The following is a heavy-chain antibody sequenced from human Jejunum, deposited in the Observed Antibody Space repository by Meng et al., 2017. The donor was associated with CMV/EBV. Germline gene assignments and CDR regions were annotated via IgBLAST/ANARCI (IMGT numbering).Heavy chain of an antibody. CDR3: ARQGEYLYDSTTYYPLDH. V-gene: IGHV3-11*01. CDR1: FSEYY. D-gene: IGHD3-22*01. Sequence: FSEYYMNWIRQAPGKGLEWVSYISISGSTIYYADSVKGRFTISRDNAKNSLYLQMNSLRAEDTAVYYCARQGEYLYDSTTYYPLDHWGQGTLVTVSS. J-gene: IGHJ5*02. CDR2: ISISGSTI.